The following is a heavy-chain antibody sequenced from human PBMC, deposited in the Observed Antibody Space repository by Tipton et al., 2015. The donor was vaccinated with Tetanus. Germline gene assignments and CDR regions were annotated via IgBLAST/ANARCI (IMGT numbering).Heavy chain of an antibody. CDR1: GGSSSSFY. D-gene: IGHD3-3*01. Sequence: TLSLTCAVYGGSSSSFYWSWIRQPPGKGLEWISYVFHSGSTNYNPSLKSRVTISMDTSKNQISLKLTSMTAADTAVYYCARANYDFPNKGPFDFWGQGILVLVSS. V-gene: IGHV4-59*12. CDR3: ARANYDFPNKGPFDF. J-gene: IGHJ4*02. CDR2: VFHSGST.